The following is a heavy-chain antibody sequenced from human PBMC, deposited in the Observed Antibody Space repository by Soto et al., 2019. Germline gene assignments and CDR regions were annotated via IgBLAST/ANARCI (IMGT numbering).Heavy chain of an antibody. Sequence: ASVKVSCKASGYTFTGYYMHWVRQAPGQGLEWMGWINPNSGGTNYAQKFQGRVTMTRDTSISTAYMELSRLRSDDTAVYYCARDQGYSYGPSSPTAEYFDLWGRGTLVTVSS. D-gene: IGHD5-18*01. J-gene: IGHJ2*01. CDR1: GYTFTGYY. CDR3: ARDQGYSYGPSSPTAEYFDL. V-gene: IGHV1-2*02. CDR2: INPNSGGT.